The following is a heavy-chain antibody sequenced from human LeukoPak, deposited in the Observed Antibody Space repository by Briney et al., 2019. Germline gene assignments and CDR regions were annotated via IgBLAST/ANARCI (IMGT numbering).Heavy chain of an antibody. CDR1: GFTFSSYG. D-gene: IGHD5-18*01. Sequence: QSGGSLRLSCAASGFTFSSYGMHWVRQAPGKGLEWVANIKNDGSEKYYVDSVKGRFTISRDNAKNSLYLQMDSLRAEDTAIYYCARDTPDTAEDWGQGTLVTVSS. CDR2: IKNDGSEK. J-gene: IGHJ4*02. CDR3: ARDTPDTAED. V-gene: IGHV3-7*01.